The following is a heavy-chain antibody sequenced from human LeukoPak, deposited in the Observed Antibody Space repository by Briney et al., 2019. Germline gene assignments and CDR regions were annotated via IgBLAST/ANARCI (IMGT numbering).Heavy chain of an antibody. D-gene: IGHD4-17*01. J-gene: IGHJ4*02. CDR1: GFTVSSNY. Sequence: GGSLRLSCAASGFTVSSNYMSWVRQAPGKGLEWVSVIYSGGGTNYADSVKGRFTISRDNAKNSLYLQMNSLRAEDTAVYHCARESGTTVTIGGIDYWGQGTLVTVSS. V-gene: IGHV3-66*01. CDR2: IYSGGGT. CDR3: ARESGTTVTIGGIDY.